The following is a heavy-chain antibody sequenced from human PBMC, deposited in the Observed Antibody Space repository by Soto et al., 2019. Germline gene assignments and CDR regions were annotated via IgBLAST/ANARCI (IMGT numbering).Heavy chain of an antibody. CDR3: ARGPPGVVPGAIGSGGMDV. D-gene: IGHD2-2*01. J-gene: IGHJ6*02. Sequence: QVQLVESGGGVVQPGRSLSLSCAASGFTLSSYAVHWVRQAPGKGLEWVAVMSFDGSKASHADSVKGRFTISRDNSKNTVSLQMNSLRVEVSAVYYCARGPPGVVPGAIGSGGMDVWGQGTTVTVSS. CDR1: GFTLSSYA. V-gene: IGHV3-30*04. CDR2: MSFDGSKA.